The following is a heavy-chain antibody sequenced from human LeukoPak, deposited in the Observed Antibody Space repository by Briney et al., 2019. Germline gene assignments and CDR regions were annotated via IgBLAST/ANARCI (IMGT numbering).Heavy chain of an antibody. CDR3: AREAKYYYDSSGYYDY. V-gene: IGHV4-59*01. CDR1: GGSISGYY. J-gene: IGHJ4*02. Sequence: PSETLSLTCTVSGGSISGYYWSWIRQPPGKGLEWIGYIYYSGSTSYNPSLKSRVTISVDTSKNQFSLKLSSVTAADTAVYYCAREAKYYYDSSGYYDYWGQGTLVTVSS. CDR2: IYYSGST. D-gene: IGHD3-22*01.